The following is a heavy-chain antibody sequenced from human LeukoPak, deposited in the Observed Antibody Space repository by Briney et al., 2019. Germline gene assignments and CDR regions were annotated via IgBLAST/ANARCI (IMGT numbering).Heavy chain of an antibody. D-gene: IGHD3-16*01. CDR2: MNPNSGNT. CDR1: GYSFTSYD. CDR3: ARGRNWGDLARAIHYYYYYMDV. V-gene: IGHV1-8*03. J-gene: IGHJ6*03. Sequence: ASVKVSCKASGYSFTSYDINWVRQAPGQGLEWMGWMNPNSGNTGYAQKFQGRVTITRNTSISTAYMELSSLRSEDTAVSYCARGRNWGDLARAIHYYYYYMDVWGKGTTVTVSS.